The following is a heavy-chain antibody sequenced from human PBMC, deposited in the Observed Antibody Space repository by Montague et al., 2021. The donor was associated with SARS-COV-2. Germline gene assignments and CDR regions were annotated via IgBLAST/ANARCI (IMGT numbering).Heavy chain of an antibody. CDR2: INHSGST. V-gene: IGHV4-34*01. CDR1: GGSFSGFN. J-gene: IGHJ6*02. CDR3: ARWRTGSSWLYYYYYGMDV. Sequence: SETLSLTFAVYGGSFSGFNWRWIGRPPGKGLEWCGEINHSGSTTYNPSPMSRVTISAETSKNQFSLKLSSATAADTAVDYCARWRTGSSWLYYYYYGMDVWGQGTTVTVSS. D-gene: IGHD6-13*01.